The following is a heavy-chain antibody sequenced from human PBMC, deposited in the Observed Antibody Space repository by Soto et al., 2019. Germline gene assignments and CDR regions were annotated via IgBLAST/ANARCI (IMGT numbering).Heavy chain of an antibody. CDR1: GYTFTVYA. V-gene: IGHV1-3*01. CDR2: INAGNGNT. Sequence: ASVKVSCKASGYTFTVYAIHWVRQAPGQRPEWMGWINAGNGNTKYSQNFQDRLTMTRDTSANTGYMELNSLRSEDTAVYYCAREGDTGGLYPRYLDYWGQGTLVTSPQ. D-gene: IGHD2-8*02. J-gene: IGHJ4*02. CDR3: AREGDTGGLYPRYLDY.